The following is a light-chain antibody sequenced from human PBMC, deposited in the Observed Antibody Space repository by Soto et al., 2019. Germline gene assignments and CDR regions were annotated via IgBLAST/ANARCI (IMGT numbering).Light chain of an antibody. Sequence: QSVLTQPASVSGSPGQSITISCTGTTSDVGRYNYVSWYQQHPGKAPKLMIYEVSNRPSGVSNRFSGSKSGNTASLTISGLQAEDEADYYCSSYTTSITYVFGTGTKLTVL. V-gene: IGLV2-14*01. CDR3: SSYTTSITYV. CDR1: TSDVGRYNY. CDR2: EVS. J-gene: IGLJ1*01.